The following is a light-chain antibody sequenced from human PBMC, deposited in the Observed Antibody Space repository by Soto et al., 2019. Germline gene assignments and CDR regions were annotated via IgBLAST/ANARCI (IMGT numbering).Light chain of an antibody. CDR2: KAS. CDR3: QQYYLYPLT. CDR1: QSISVW. Sequence: DIQLTQSRSTLSASVGDRVTITCRASQSISVWLAWYQQKPGKTPQLLIHKASTLASGVPSRFSGSGSGTEFTLTISSLQPDDFATYYCQQYYLYPLTFGGGTRVEI. V-gene: IGKV1-5*03. J-gene: IGKJ4*01.